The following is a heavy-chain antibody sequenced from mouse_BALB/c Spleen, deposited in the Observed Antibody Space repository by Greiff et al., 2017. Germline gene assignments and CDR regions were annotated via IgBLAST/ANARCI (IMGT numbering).Heavy chain of an antibody. CDR3: ARSLLWDY. J-gene: IGHJ2*01. D-gene: IGHD2-10*01. Sequence: EVQVVESGGGLVQPGGSRKLSCAASGFTFSSFGMHWVRQAPEKGLEWVAYISSGSSTIYYADTVKGRFTISRDNPKNTLFLQMTSLRSEDTAMYYCARSLLWDYWGQGTTLTVSS. CDR1: GFTFSSFG. CDR2: ISSGSSTI. V-gene: IGHV5-17*02.